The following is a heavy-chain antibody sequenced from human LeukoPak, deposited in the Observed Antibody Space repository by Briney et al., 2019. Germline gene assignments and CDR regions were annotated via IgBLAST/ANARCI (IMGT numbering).Heavy chain of an antibody. CDR3: ARAHYYDSGGLAGY. Sequence: GGSLRLSCATSGFTFSNYGMNWVRQAPGKGLEWVANIKQDGSEKYYVDSVKGRFTISRDNAKNSLYLQMNSLRAEDTAVYYCARAHYYDSGGLAGYWGQGTLVTVSS. D-gene: IGHD3-22*01. V-gene: IGHV3-7*01. CDR1: GFTFSNYG. J-gene: IGHJ4*02. CDR2: IKQDGSEK.